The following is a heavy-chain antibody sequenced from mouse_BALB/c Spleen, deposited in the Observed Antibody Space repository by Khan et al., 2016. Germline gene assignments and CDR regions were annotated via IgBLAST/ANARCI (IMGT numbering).Heavy chain of an antibody. CDR3: TLDGSWFAY. CDR1: GFNITDYY. CDR2: IDPENGNT. V-gene: IGHV14-1*02. D-gene: IGHD2-3*01. J-gene: IGHJ3*01. Sequence: VQLQQSGAELVRPGALVTLSCKASGFNITDYYMHWVKQRPEQGLEWIGWIDPENGNTLYEPTFQGKASITAATSSNTAYLQLSSLTSEDTAVYDCTLDGSWFAYWGQGTPVTVS.